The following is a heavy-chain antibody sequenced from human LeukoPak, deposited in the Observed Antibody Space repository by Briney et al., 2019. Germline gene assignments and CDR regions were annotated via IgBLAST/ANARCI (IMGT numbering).Heavy chain of an antibody. CDR3: AKLPGRAADY. CDR2: ISDSGGST. J-gene: IGHJ4*02. Sequence: PGGSLRLSCAASGFTFSSFAMSWVRQAPGKGLEWVSGISDSGGSTYYADSVKGRFTISRDNSKNTLYLQMNSLRAEDTAVYYCAKLPGRAADYWGQGTLVTVSS. V-gene: IGHV3-23*01. CDR1: GFTFSSFA.